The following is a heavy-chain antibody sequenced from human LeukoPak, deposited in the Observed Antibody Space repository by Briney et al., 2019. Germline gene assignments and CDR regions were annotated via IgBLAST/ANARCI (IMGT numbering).Heavy chain of an antibody. V-gene: IGHV3-48*01. CDR3: ARDGDGDYVFSYYFDY. J-gene: IGHJ4*02. Sequence: GGSLRLSCAASGFTLSSHRMNWVRQAPGKGLEWVSDISRSSSEIHYADSVTGRFTISRDNSKNTLYLQMNSLRVEDTAVYYCARDGDGDYVFSYYFDYWGQGTLVTVSS. D-gene: IGHD4-17*01. CDR1: GFTLSSHR. CDR2: ISRSSSEI.